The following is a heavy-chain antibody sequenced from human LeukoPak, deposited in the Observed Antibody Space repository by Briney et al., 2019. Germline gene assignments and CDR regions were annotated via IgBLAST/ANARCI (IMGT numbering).Heavy chain of an antibody. Sequence: SETLSLTCTVSDGSITTNNHYWSWIRQPPGKGLEWIGYIYYSGSTNYNPSLKSRVTISLDTSKNQFSLKLSSVTAADTAVYYCARDSWYYDSSGYYYANWFDPWGQGTLVTVSS. J-gene: IGHJ5*02. CDR3: ARDSWYYDSSGYYYANWFDP. D-gene: IGHD3-22*01. V-gene: IGHV4-61*01. CDR1: DGSITTNNHY. CDR2: IYYSGST.